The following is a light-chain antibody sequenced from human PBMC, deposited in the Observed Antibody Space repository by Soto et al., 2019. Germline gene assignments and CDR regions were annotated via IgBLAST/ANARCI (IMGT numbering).Light chain of an antibody. CDR1: QSVGSRS. Sequence: DIVLTQYPGTLSLSPGERATLSCRASQSVGSRSLAWYQQKPGQAPRVLLYGTSERATGIPDRFSGSGSGTEFTLTISRLEPEDFAVYFCQQYGRSPTFGQGTKVDIK. CDR2: GTS. CDR3: QQYGRSPT. J-gene: IGKJ1*01. V-gene: IGKV3-20*01.